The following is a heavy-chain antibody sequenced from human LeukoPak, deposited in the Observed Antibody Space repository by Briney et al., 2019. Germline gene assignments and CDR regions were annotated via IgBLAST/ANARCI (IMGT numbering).Heavy chain of an antibody. Sequence: GGSLRLSCAASGFTFSSYGMHWVRQAPGKGLEWVAFIRYDGSNKYYADSVKGRFTISRDNSKNTLYLQMNSLRAEDTAVYYCAKDSHHPSHYASDYMDVWGKGTTVTVSS. V-gene: IGHV3-30*02. CDR1: GFTFSSYG. D-gene: IGHD4-17*01. CDR2: IRYDGSNK. J-gene: IGHJ6*03. CDR3: AKDSHHPSHYASDYMDV.